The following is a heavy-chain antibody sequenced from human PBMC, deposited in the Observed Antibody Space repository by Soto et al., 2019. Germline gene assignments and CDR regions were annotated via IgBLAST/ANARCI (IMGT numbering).Heavy chain of an antibody. D-gene: IGHD1-26*01. V-gene: IGHV3-30*03. CDR3: AAFLLGPTEGVDY. CDR1: GFTFNSYG. J-gene: IGHJ4*02. CDR2: ISFDGSSQ. Sequence: QVQLVESGGGVVQPGRSLRLSCAASGFTFNSYGMHWVRQAPGKGLEWVAVISFDGSSQNYADSVKGRFTVSRDNSKNTVYLQMNSLRAEDTAVYYCAAFLLGPTEGVDYWGQGTLVTVSS.